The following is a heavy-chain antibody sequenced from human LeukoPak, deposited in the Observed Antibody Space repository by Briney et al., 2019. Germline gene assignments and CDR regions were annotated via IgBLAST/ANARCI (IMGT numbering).Heavy chain of an antibody. CDR3: ARVRGYYYDSSGFWTYYFDY. CDR1: GFTFSDYY. V-gene: IGHV3-11*04. CDR2: ISSSGSTI. D-gene: IGHD3-22*01. J-gene: IGHJ4*02. Sequence: GGSLRLSCAASGFTFSDYYMSWIRQAPGKGLEWVSYISSSGSTIYYADSVKGRFTISRDNAKNSLYLQMNSLRAEDTAVYYCARVRGYYYDSSGFWTYYFDYWGQGTLVTVSS.